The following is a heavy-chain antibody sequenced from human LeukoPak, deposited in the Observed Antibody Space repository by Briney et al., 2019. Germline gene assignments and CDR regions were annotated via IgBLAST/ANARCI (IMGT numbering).Heavy chain of an antibody. J-gene: IGHJ4*02. CDR3: AKGGHTTGYDYFDY. CDR1: GYIFTGHF. Sequence: ASVTDSCKASGYIFTGHFMHWVRQAPGQGPEWMGCINPNSGDTKYSQKFQGRVTVTIDTSISTGYMELSSLRSDDTAVFYCAKGGHTTGYDYFDYWGQGTLVTVSS. CDR2: INPNSGDT. V-gene: IGHV1-2*02. D-gene: IGHD3-9*01.